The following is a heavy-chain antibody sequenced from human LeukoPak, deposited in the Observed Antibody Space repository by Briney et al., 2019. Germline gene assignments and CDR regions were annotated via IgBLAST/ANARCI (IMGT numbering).Heavy chain of an antibody. Sequence: PGGSLRLSCAASGITLSTYGMNWVRQAPGKGLEWVANIKPGGGERYYVDSVKGRFTISRDNAKNSVDLQMNSLRVEDTAVYYCMRGGGDYWGQGTLVTVSS. CDR1: GITLSTYG. CDR2: IKPGGGER. CDR3: MRGGGDY. J-gene: IGHJ4*02. D-gene: IGHD3-16*01. V-gene: IGHV3-7*01.